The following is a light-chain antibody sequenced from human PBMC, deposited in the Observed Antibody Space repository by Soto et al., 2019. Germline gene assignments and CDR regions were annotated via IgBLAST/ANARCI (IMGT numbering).Light chain of an antibody. J-gene: IGKJ2*01. CDR3: QQCYSSPRT. Sequence: DVQMTQSPPSLSASGGDRVTITCRASQSISTFLNWYQQKPGKAPKVVIYGASSFHSGVPSRFSGSGSWTDFTLTISSLQPEDFEIYYYQQCYSSPRTFGQGTKLESK. CDR1: QSISTF. CDR2: GAS. V-gene: IGKV1-39*01.